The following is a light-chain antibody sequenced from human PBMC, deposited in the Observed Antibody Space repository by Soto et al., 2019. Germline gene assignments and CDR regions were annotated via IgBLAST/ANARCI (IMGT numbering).Light chain of an antibody. V-gene: IGKV3-20*01. CDR3: QQYDTSPIT. Sequence: EIVMTQSPATLSFSPGESATLLCRASQFVSSKSLAWYQQKPGQAPRLLIFDTSTRATGIPDRFSGSGSGTDFTLTITPLEPEDFAVYFCQQYDTSPITFGQGTRLEIK. CDR2: DTS. CDR1: QFVSSKS. J-gene: IGKJ5*01.